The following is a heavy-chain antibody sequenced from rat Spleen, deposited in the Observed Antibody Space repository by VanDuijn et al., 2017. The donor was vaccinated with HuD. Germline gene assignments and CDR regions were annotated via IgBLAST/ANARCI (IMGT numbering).Heavy chain of an antibody. D-gene: IGHD3-1*01. CDR1: GFTFSDYY. CDR3: TRSHSTSAYYWYFDF. V-gene: IGHV5-25*01. CDR2: ITNTGGST. J-gene: IGHJ1*01. Sequence: EVQVEESGGGLVQPGRSMKLSCAASGFTFSDYYMAWVRQAPGKGLEWVASITNTGGSTYYPDSVKGRFTISRDNAKSTLYLQMNSLRSEDTATYYCTRSHSTSAYYWYFDFWGPGTMVTVSS.